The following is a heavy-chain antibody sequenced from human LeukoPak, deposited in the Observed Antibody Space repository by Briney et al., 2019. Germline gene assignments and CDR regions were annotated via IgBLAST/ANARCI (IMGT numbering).Heavy chain of an antibody. J-gene: IGHJ3*01. CDR2: IRTSGGVV. CDR1: GFTFTSYT. V-gene: IGHV3-48*02. Sequence: GGSLRLSCAASGFTFTSYTMNWVRQAPGKGLEWISYIRTSGGVVSYTDSVRGRFTISTDSAQNSLYLQMNSLRDDDTAVYYCVRDQFYAFDVWGQGTMVTVSS. CDR3: VRDQFYAFDV.